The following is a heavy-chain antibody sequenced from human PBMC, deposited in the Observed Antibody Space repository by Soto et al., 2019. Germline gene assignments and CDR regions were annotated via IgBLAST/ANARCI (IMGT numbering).Heavy chain of an antibody. D-gene: IGHD2-21*02. CDR2: ISGSGGST. V-gene: IGHV3-23*01. J-gene: IGHJ4*02. Sequence: GSLRLCCAASGFKLSSYAMSWVRQTPGKGLEWVSAISGSGGSTYYADSVKGRFTISRDNSKNTLYLQMNSLRAEDTAVYYCAKRGTAHIVVVTASYYFDYWGQGTLVTVYS. CDR3: AKRGTAHIVVVTASYYFDY. CDR1: GFKLSSYA.